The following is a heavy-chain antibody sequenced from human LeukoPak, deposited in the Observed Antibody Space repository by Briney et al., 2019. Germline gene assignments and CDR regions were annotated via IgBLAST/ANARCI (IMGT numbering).Heavy chain of an antibody. CDR2: IKQDGSEK. CDR1: GFTFSSYW. Sequence: PGGSLRISCAASGFTFSSYWMSWVRQAPGKGLEWVANIKQDGSEKYYVDSVKGRFTISRDNAKNSLYLQMNSLRAEDTAVYYCARGEWYYYGSGSHLFDYWGQGTLVTVSS. V-gene: IGHV3-7*01. D-gene: IGHD3-10*01. CDR3: ARGEWYYYGSGSHLFDY. J-gene: IGHJ4*02.